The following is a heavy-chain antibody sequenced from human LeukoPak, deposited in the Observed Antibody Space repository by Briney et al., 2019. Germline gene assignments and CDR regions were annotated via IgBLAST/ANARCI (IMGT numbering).Heavy chain of an antibody. CDR2: ISAYNGNT. V-gene: IGHV1-18*01. Sequence: EASVKVSCKASGYTFTSYGISWVRQAPGQGLEWMGWISAYNGNTNYAQKLQGRVTMTTDTSTSTAYMELRSLRSEDTAVYYCARDRGDSLSYDAFDIWGQGTMVTVSS. CDR1: GYTFTSYG. D-gene: IGHD2-21*02. CDR3: ARDRGDSLSYDAFDI. J-gene: IGHJ3*02.